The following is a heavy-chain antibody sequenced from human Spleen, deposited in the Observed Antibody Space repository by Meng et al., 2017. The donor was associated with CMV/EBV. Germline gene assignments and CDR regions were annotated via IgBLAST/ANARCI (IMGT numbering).Heavy chain of an antibody. D-gene: IGHD3-3*01. CDR2: ISGDESST. V-gene: IGHV3-74*01. CDR1: GFSFGTSW. Sequence: RLSCGGAGFSFGTSWMHWVGQAAGKGLVWVSQISGDESSTSYADSVKGRFNISRDNARNTLYLQMDGLRAEDTAVYYCATTDFWTRWGQGTLVTVSS. CDR3: ATTDFWTR. J-gene: IGHJ4*02.